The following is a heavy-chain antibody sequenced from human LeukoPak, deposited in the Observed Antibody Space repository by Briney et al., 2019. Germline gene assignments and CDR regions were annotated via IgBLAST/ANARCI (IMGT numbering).Heavy chain of an antibody. CDR3: AKQKGIAVAGFGSLGYYGMDV. J-gene: IGHJ6*02. D-gene: IGHD6-19*01. CDR1: GYTLTELS. V-gene: IGHV1-24*01. Sequence: GASAKVSCKVSGYTLTELSMHWVRQAPGKGLEWMGGFDPEDGETIYAQKFQGRVTMTEDTSTDTAYMELSSLRAEDTAVYYCAKQKGIAVAGFGSLGYYGMDVWGQGTTVTVSS. CDR2: FDPEDGET.